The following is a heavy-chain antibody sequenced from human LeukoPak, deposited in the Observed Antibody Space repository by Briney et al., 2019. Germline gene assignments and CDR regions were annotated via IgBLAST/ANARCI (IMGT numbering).Heavy chain of an antibody. V-gene: IGHV4-59*01. D-gene: IGHD3-22*01. CDR3: ARGLAYYYDSSGYGAFDI. Sequence: SETLSLTCRVAGGSISSYYWSWIRQPPGKGLEWIGYIYYSGSTNDNPCLKSRVTISVDTSKNQFSLKLSSVTAADTAVYYCARGLAYYYDSSGYGAFDIWGQGTMVTVSS. CDR1: GGSISSYY. CDR2: IYYSGST. J-gene: IGHJ3*02.